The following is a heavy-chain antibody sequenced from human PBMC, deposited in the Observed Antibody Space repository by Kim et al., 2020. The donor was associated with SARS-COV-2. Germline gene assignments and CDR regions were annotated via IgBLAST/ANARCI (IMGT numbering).Heavy chain of an antibody. D-gene: IGHD5-12*01. J-gene: IGHJ4*02. V-gene: IGHV3-30*03. CDR3: ARGVGYSGYRIDY. Sequence: YANSVKGPVTITRDNSNNTVYLQRKSLRAEDTAVYYCARGVGYSGYRIDYWGQGTLVTVSS.